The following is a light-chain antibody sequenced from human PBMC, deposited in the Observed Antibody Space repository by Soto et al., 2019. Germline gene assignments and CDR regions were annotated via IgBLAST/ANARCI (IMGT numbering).Light chain of an antibody. J-gene: IGKJ5*01. CDR3: QQYNSSPIT. Sequence: EIVLTQSPATLSLSPGERATLSFRSSQSVTNSLAWYHQKPGQSPRLLIYGASTRATGIPARCSGSGSGTEFTLTISSLQSEDVALYYCQQYNSSPITFGQGTRLEIK. CDR2: GAS. V-gene: IGKV3-15*01. CDR1: QSVTNS.